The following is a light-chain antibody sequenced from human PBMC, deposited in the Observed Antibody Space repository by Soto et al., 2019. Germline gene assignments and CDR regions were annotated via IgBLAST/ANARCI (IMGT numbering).Light chain of an antibody. CDR1: NSNIGSNY. Sequence: QSVLSQPPSASEAPGQRVTISCSANNSNIGSNYVHWYQQFPGVAPKLLIYKNNQRPSGVPDRFSGSKSGTSASLAISGLRSEDEADYYCSTWDKNLSGPVFGGGTKLTVL. V-gene: IGLV1-47*01. J-gene: IGLJ3*02. CDR2: KNN. CDR3: STWDKNLSGPV.